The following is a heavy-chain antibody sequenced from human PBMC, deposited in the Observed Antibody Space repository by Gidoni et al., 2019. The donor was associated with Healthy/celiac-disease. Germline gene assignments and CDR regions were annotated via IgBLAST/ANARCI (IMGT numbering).Heavy chain of an antibody. CDR2: IWYDGSNK. J-gene: IGHJ4*02. D-gene: IGHD3-3*01. CDR1: GFTFSSYG. Sequence: QVQLVESGGGVVQPGRSLRLSCAASGFTFSSYGMHWVRQAPGKGLEWVAVIWYDGSNKYYADSVKGRFTISRDNSKNTLYLQMNSLRAEDTAVYYCARDGYYDFWSGYYWGYFDYWGQGTLVTVSS. CDR3: ARDGYYDFWSGYYWGYFDY. V-gene: IGHV3-33*01.